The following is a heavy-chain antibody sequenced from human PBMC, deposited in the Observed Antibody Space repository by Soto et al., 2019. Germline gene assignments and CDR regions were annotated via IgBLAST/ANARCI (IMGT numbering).Heavy chain of an antibody. Sequence: EVQLVESGGGLVKPGGSLRLSCAASGFTFSSYSMNWVRQAPGKGLEWVSSISSSSSYIYYADSVKGRFTISRDNAKNSLYLQMNSLRAEDTAVYYCARGPGPPYYYYYGMDVWGQGTTVTVSS. CDR1: GFTFSSYS. CDR2: ISSSSSYI. CDR3: ARGPGPPYYYYYGMDV. J-gene: IGHJ6*02. V-gene: IGHV3-21*01.